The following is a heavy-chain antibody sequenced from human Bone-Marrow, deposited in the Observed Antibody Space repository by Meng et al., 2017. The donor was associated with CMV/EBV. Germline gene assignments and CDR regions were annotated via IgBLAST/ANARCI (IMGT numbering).Heavy chain of an antibody. D-gene: IGHD6-19*01. CDR1: GGSISSSSYY. CDR3: ASDSSGYYFFDS. Sequence: SETLSLTCTVSGGSISSSSYYWAWIRQPPGKGLEWIGSIYYSGSTYYNPSLKSRVTMSVDTSKNQFSLKLSSVTAADTAVFYCASDSSGYYFFDSWGQGTLVTVYS. J-gene: IGHJ4*02. V-gene: IGHV4-39*01. CDR2: IYYSGST.